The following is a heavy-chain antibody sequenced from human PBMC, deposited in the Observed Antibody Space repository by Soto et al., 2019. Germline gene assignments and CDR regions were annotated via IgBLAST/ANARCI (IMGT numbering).Heavy chain of an antibody. Sequence: SAKVSFKASGGTFSSYAISWGRQAPVQGLEWMGGIIPIFGTANYAQKFQGRVTITADESTSTAYMELSSLRSEDTAVYYCAAHMADIVVVVAATGWFDPWGQGTLVTVS. CDR1: GGTFSSYA. J-gene: IGHJ5*02. D-gene: IGHD2-15*01. CDR3: AAHMADIVVVVAATGWFDP. CDR2: IIPIFGTA. V-gene: IGHV1-69*13.